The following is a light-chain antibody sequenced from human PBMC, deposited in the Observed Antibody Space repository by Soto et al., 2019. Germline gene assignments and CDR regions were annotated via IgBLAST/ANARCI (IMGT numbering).Light chain of an antibody. J-gene: IGKJ2*01. CDR1: QTVSRN. V-gene: IGKV3-15*01. CDR2: GTS. CDR3: QQYNKWPPYT. Sequence: EIVMTQSPATLSVSPGERATLSCRASQTVSRNLGWYQQKPGQAPRLLIYGTSTRATGIPARFSGSGSGTEFTLSISSRQSEDVAVYYCQQYNKWPPYTFGQGTKVEIK.